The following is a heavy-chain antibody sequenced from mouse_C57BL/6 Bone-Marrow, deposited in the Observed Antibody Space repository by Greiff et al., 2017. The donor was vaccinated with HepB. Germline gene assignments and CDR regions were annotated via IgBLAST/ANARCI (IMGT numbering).Heavy chain of an antibody. CDR3: ARGSYYGSSWFAY. Sequence: VQLQQSGAELVRPGSSVKLSCKASGYTFTSYWMDWVKQRPGQGLEWIGNIYPSDSETHYNQKFKDKATLTVDKSSSTAYMQLSSLTSEDSAVYYCARGSYYGSSWFAYWGQGTLVTVSA. D-gene: IGHD1-1*01. J-gene: IGHJ3*01. CDR1: GYTFTSYW. V-gene: IGHV1-61*01. CDR2: IYPSDSET.